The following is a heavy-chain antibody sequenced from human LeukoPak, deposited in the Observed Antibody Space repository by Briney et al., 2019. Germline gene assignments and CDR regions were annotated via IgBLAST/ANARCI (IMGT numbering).Heavy chain of an antibody. J-gene: IGHJ4*02. Sequence: PSETLSLTCTVSGGSISSSSAYWGWIRQPPGKGLEWIGSIYYSKNTYYNPSLKSRVTIHADTSKDQFSLTLGSVSATDTAVYYCVSPRGFSYGYFDYWGQGTLVTVSS. V-gene: IGHV4-39*01. D-gene: IGHD5-18*01. CDR1: GGSISSSSAY. CDR2: IYYSKNT. CDR3: VSPRGFSYGYFDY.